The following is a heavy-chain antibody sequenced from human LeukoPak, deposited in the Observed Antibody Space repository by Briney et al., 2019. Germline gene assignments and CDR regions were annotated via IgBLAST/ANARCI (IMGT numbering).Heavy chain of an antibody. CDR2: IYYSGST. CDR3: ARGEYSSSSSFDY. Sequence: PSETLSLTCTVSGGSLSSSSYYWGWIRQPPGKGLEWIGSIYYSGSTYYNPSLKSRVTISVDTSKNQFSLKLSSVTAADTAVYYCARGEYSSSSSFDYWGQGTLVTVSS. V-gene: IGHV4-39*07. CDR1: GGSLSSSSYY. D-gene: IGHD6-6*01. J-gene: IGHJ4*02.